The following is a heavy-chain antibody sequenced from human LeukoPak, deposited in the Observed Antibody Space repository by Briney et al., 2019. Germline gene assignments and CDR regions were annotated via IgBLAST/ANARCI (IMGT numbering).Heavy chain of an antibody. CDR2: ISSSSSYI. J-gene: IGHJ3*02. CDR1: GFTFSCYG. CDR3: ARVGSSSRAFDI. D-gene: IGHD6-6*01. Sequence: PGRSLRLSCAASGFTFSCYGMHWVRQAPGKGLEWVSSISSSSSYIYYADSVKGRFTISRDNAKNSLYLQMDSLRAEDTAVYYCARVGSSSRAFDIWGQGTMVTVSS. V-gene: IGHV3-21*01.